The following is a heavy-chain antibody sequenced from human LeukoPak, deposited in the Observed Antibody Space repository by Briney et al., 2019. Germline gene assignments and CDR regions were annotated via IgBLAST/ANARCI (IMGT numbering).Heavy chain of an antibody. J-gene: IGHJ4*02. V-gene: IGHV7-4-1*02. D-gene: IGHD6-13*01. Sequence: ASVKVSCKASGYTFTTYAMNWVRQAPGQGLEWMGWIYTNTGNPTYTQGFTGRFVFSLDTSVSTTYLQISNLKGEDTAVYYCARGIPVYGSSWSYYFDYWGQGTLVTVSS. CDR3: ARGIPVYGSSWSYYFDY. CDR1: GYTFTTYA. CDR2: IYTNTGNP.